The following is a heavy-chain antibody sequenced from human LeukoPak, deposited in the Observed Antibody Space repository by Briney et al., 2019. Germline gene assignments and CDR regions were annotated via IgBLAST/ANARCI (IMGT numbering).Heavy chain of an antibody. CDR3: ARFFPDPEAYFDY. V-gene: IGHV4-59*01. CDR2: IYYSGST. D-gene: IGHD3-3*01. CDR1: GGSISSYY. Sequence: KSSETLSLTCTVSGGSISSYYWSWIRQPPGKGLEWIGYIYYSGSTNYNPSLKSRVTISVDTSKNQFSLKLSSVTAADTAVYYCARFFPDPEAYFDYWGQGTLVTVSS. J-gene: IGHJ4*02.